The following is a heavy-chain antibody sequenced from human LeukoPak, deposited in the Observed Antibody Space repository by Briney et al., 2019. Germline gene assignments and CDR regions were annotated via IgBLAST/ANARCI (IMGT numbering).Heavy chain of an antibody. CDR2: IRYDGSNK. D-gene: IGHD1-1*01. J-gene: IGHJ4*02. CDR3: AKDKDPWKSTSISDFDY. CDR1: GFTFSTYG. Sequence: GGSLRLSCAASGFTFSTYGRHWVRQAPAKVLEWVAFIRYDGSNKYYADSVKGRFTISRDNSKNTLYLQMNSLRAEDTAVYFCAKDKDPWKSTSISDFDYWGQGTLVTVSS. V-gene: IGHV3-30*02.